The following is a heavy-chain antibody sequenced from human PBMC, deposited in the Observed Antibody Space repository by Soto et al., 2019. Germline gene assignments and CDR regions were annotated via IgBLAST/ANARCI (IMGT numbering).Heavy chain of an antibody. Sequence: QVQLVESGGGVVQPGRSLRLSCAASGFTFSSYGMHWVRQAPGKGLEWVAVISYDGSNKYYADSVKGRFTISRDNSKNALYLQMNILRAEDTSVYYCAKDLYDFWSGYPPYNWFDPWGQGTLVTVSS. J-gene: IGHJ5*02. CDR1: GFTFSSYG. V-gene: IGHV3-30*18. D-gene: IGHD3-3*01. CDR2: ISYDGSNK. CDR3: AKDLYDFWSGYPPYNWFDP.